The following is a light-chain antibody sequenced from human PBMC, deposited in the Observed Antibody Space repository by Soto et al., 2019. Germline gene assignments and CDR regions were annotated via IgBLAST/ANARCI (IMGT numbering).Light chain of an antibody. J-gene: IGKJ4*01. CDR1: QSVSTY. V-gene: IGKV3-11*01. Sequence: EVVLTQSPATLSLSPGEGATLSCRASQSVSTYLAWYQQKPGQAPRLLIYDASNRATGIPARFTGSGSGTDFTLTIYGLEPEDFAVYYCQQGGSFGGGTKVEIK. CDR3: QQGGS. CDR2: DAS.